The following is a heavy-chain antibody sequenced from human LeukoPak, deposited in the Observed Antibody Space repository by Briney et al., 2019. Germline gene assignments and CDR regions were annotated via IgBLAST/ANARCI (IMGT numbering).Heavy chain of an antibody. CDR2: ISSSSSYI. J-gene: IGHJ4*02. V-gene: IGHV3-21*01. CDR3: ARAITYYDILTGYYRDYFDY. CDR1: GFTFSSYS. D-gene: IGHD3-9*01. Sequence: GGSLRLSCAASGFTFSSYSMNWVRQAPGKGLEWVSSISSSSSYIYYADSVKGRFTISRDNAKNSLYLQMNSLRAEDTAVYYCARAITYYDILTGYYRDYFDYWGQGTLVTVSS.